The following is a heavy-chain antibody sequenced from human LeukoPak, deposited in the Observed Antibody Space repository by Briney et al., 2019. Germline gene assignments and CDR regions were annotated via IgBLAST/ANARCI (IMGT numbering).Heavy chain of an antibody. CDR2: WYYGST. Sequence: KPSETLSLTCSVSGDSISRYYWSWIRQSPGKGPEWIGYWYYGSTKYNPSLKGRVTISLDTSKKQFSLQVGFVNAADAAVYYCARGGPDSSNWYDFNYWGQGTLVTVSS. V-gene: IGHV4-59*01. J-gene: IGHJ4*02. CDR1: GDSISRYY. CDR3: ARGGPDSSNWYDFNY. D-gene: IGHD6-13*01.